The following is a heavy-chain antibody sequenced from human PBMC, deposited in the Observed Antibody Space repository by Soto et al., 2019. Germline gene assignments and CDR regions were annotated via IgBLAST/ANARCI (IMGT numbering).Heavy chain of an antibody. CDR2: IYDSGST. V-gene: IGHV4-61*01. J-gene: IGHJ6*02. CDR1: GGSVGSASHY. CDR3: ARRDDYYYYYAMDV. Sequence: SETLSLTCTVSGGSVGSASHYWSWIRQPPGKGLEWIGYIYDSGSTNYNPSLKSRATISVDTSKNQFSLKLSSVTAADTAVYYCARRDDYYYYYAMDVWGQGTTVTVSS.